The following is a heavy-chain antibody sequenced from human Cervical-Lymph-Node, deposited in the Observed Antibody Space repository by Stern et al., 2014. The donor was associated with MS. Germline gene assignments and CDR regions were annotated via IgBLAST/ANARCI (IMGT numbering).Heavy chain of an antibody. J-gene: IGHJ4*02. CDR1: GFTFSSYS. CDR2: ISSSSSTI. CDR3: ARDRYYGSGSYYNPRYFDY. D-gene: IGHD3-10*01. V-gene: IGHV3-48*02. Sequence: EVQLVESGGGLVQPGGSLRLSCAASGFTFSSYSMNWVRQAPGKGLEWVSYISSSSSTIYYADSVKGRFTISRDNAKNSLYLQMNSLRDEDTAVYYCARDRYYGSGSYYNPRYFDYWGQGTLVTVSS.